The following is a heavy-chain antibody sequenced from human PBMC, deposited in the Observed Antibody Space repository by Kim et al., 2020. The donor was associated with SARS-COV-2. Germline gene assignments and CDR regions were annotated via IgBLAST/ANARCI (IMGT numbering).Heavy chain of an antibody. J-gene: IGHJ4*02. CDR3: ARLASYYYGSGSTGDY. V-gene: IGHV4-34*01. D-gene: IGHD3-10*01. Sequence: SLKSRVTISVDTSKNQFSLKLSSVTAADTAVYYCARLASYYYGSGSTGDYWGQGTLVTVSS.